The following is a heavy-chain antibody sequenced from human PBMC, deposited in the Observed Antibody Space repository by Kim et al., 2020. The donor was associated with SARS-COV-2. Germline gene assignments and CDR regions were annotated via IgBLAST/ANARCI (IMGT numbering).Heavy chain of an antibody. V-gene: IGHV3-7*01. Sequence: GGSLRLSCAASGFTLSNYWMTWVRQAPGKGLELVAIINGDGSGRDYVDSVKGRFTISRDNAKNSQYLQMNSLRADDTAVYYCARDPSFGALDIWGLGTMVAVSS. D-gene: IGHD2-15*01. J-gene: IGHJ3*02. CDR1: GFTLSNYW. CDR2: INGDGSGR. CDR3: ARDPSFGALDI.